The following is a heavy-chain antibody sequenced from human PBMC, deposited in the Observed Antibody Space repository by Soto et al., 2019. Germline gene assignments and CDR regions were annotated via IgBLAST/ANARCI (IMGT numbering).Heavy chain of an antibody. CDR3: ARPRYCSGGSCYFRGENWFDP. V-gene: IGHV4-34*01. CDR2: INHSGST. CDR1: GGSFSGYY. J-gene: IGHJ5*02. D-gene: IGHD2-15*01. Sequence: SETLSLTCAVYGGSFSGYYWSWIRQPPGKGLEWIGEINHSGSTNYNPSLKSRVTISVDTSKNQFSLKLSSVTAADTAVYYCARPRYCSGGSCYFRGENWFDPWGQGTQVTSPQ.